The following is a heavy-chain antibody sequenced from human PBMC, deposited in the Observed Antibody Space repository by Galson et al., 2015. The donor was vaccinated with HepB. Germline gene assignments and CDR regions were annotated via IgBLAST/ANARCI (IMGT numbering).Heavy chain of an antibody. CDR1: GDTLAKTS. J-gene: IGHJ4*02. CDR2: FDRDNGET. Sequence: SVKVSCKVSGDTLAKTSIHWVRQSPGKGLEWMGGFDRDNGETIYAQRFHGRVTVTEDTSTDTAYMELPSLRSEDTAFYYCATTLFSSGQGLPFIYWGQGSLVTVSS. V-gene: IGHV1-24*01. CDR3: ATTLFSSGQGLPFIY. D-gene: IGHD2-15*01.